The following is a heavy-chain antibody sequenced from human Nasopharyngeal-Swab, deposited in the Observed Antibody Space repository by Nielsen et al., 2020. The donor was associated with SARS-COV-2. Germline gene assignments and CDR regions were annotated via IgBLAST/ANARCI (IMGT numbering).Heavy chain of an antibody. CDR1: GGSISSYY. CDR2: IYYSGST. V-gene: IGHV4-59*01. D-gene: IGHD3-10*01. CDR3: ASLAGTMVRGVIPHRYYYYGMDV. J-gene: IGHJ6*02. Sequence: GSLRLSCTVSGGSISSYYWSWIRQPPGKGLEWIGYIYYSGSTNYNPSLKSRVTISVDTSKNQFSLKLSSVTAADTAVYYCASLAGTMVRGVIPHRYYYYGMDVWGQGTTVTVSS.